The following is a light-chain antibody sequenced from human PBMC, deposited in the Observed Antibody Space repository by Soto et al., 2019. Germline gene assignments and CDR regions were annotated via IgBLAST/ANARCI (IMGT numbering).Light chain of an antibody. CDR1: QSVSRN. CDR3: QHYKTWPLA. Sequence: EIVLTQSPATLSLSPGERATLSCRASQSVSRNLAWYQQKSGQAPRLLIYGAFTRAAGVPARFSGSGSGTEFTLTISSLQSEDFAVYYCQHYKTWPLAFGGGTKVDIK. CDR2: GAF. J-gene: IGKJ4*01. V-gene: IGKV3-15*01.